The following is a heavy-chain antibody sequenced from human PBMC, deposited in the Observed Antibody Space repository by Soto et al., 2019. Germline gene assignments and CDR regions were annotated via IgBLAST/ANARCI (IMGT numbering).Heavy chain of an antibody. CDR2: IRSKTKSYAA. CDR1: GFSFSGTA. J-gene: IGHJ4*02. D-gene: IGHD1-26*01. Sequence: SLRLSCVASGFSFSGTAMHWVRQASGKGLEWVGRIRSKTKSYAAGYAESVKGRLTLSRDDSKNTAYLQMNSLKTDDTAMYYCTTLGEWGSYSGYWGQGTLVTVSS. CDR3: TTLGEWGSYSGY. V-gene: IGHV3-73*01.